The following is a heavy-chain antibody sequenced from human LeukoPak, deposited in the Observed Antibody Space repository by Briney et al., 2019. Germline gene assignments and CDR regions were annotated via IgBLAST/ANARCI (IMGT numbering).Heavy chain of an antibody. CDR2: IKQDGSEK. D-gene: IGHD2-15*01. V-gene: IGHV3-7*01. J-gene: IGHJ4*02. CDR3: ARQRRYCSGDSCYQRTFDF. Sequence: GGSLRLSCAASGFIFSNYWMSWVRQAPGKGLEWVANIKQDGSEKYYVGSVKGRFTISRDNAKNSVYMQMNSLRAEDTAVYSCARQRRYCSGDSCYQRTFDFWGQGTLVTVSS. CDR1: GFIFSNYW.